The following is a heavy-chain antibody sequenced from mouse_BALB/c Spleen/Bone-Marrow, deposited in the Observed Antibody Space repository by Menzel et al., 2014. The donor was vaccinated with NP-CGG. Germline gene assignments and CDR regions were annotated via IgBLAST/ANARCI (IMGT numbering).Heavy chain of an antibody. CDR3: ARYDYRYSWFAY. V-gene: IGHV14-3*02. Sequence: EVQLQQSGAELVQPGASLKLSCTASGFNFKNTYMHWVKQSPEQGLEWIAWIDPANGNTKYDPKFQGKATITTDTSSNTAYLQLRSLTSEDTAVYYCARYDYRYSWFAYWGQGTLVTVSA. CDR1: GFNFKNTY. CDR2: IDPANGNT. J-gene: IGHJ3*01. D-gene: IGHD2-14*01.